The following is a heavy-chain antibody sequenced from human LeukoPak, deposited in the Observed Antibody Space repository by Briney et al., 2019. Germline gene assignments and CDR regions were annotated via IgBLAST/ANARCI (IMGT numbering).Heavy chain of an antibody. Sequence: GGSLRLSCAASGFPFSSYFMSWVRQAPGKGLEWVANIRQDGNDKYYVDSVKGRLNIHRDNAKNLLYLQMDSLRVEDTAVYYCARDLGFSSEDLWGQGTLVIVSS. D-gene: IGHD6-19*01. V-gene: IGHV3-7*01. J-gene: IGHJ4*02. CDR3: ARDLGFSSEDL. CDR2: IRQDGNDK. CDR1: GFPFSSYF.